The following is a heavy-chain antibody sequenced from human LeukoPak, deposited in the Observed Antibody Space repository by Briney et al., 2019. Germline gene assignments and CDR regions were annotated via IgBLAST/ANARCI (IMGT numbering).Heavy chain of an antibody. CDR1: GVTFSSYE. CDR2: ISSSGSTI. V-gene: IGHV3-48*03. J-gene: IGHJ4*02. Sequence: GGSLRLSCAASGVTFSSYEMNWVRQAPGKGLEWVSYISSSGSTIYYADSAKGRFTISRDNAKNSLYLQMNSLRAEDTAVYYCARGGARTGKPAHLGYWGQGTLVTVSS. CDR3: ARGGARTGKPAHLGY. D-gene: IGHD1-1*01.